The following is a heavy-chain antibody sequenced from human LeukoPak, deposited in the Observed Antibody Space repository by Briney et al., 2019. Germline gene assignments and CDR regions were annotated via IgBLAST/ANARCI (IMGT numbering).Heavy chain of an antibody. V-gene: IGHV3-30-3*01. Sequence: PGRSLRLSCAASGFTFSSYAMHWVRQAPGKGLEWVAVISYDGSNKYYADSVKGRFTISRDNSKNTLYLQMNSLRAEDTAVYYCARAHVKINYYDSSGYRAVEAFDIWGQGTMVTVSS. D-gene: IGHD3-22*01. CDR3: ARAHVKINYYDSSGYRAVEAFDI. J-gene: IGHJ3*02. CDR2: ISYDGSNK. CDR1: GFTFSSYA.